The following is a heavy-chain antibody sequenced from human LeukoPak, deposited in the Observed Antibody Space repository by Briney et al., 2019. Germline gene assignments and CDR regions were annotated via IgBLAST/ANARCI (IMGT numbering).Heavy chain of an antibody. CDR1: GFKFRNYW. Sequence: GGSLRLSCAASGFKFRNYWMSWVRQAPGRGLDWVANIKFDGSEEIYVDSVKGRFTISRDNAKKSLYLQMNSLRVEDTAVYYCARDSGRYYYGSGSYYNAYYYYGMDVWGQGTTVTVSS. V-gene: IGHV3-7*01. CDR2: IKFDGSEE. CDR3: ARDSGRYYYGSGSYYNAYYYYGMDV. D-gene: IGHD3-10*01. J-gene: IGHJ6*02.